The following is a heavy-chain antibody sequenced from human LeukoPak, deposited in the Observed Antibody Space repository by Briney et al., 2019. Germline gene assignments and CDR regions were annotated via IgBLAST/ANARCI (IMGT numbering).Heavy chain of an antibody. CDR3: ARHPINIAVAGTYFDY. CDR2: IYYSGST. D-gene: IGHD6-19*01. V-gene: IGHV4-39*01. CDR1: GGSISSSSYY. Sequence: PSETLSLTCTVCGGSISSSSYYWGWIRQPPGKGLEWIGSIYYSGSTYYNPSLKSRVTISVDTSKNQFSLELSSVTAADTAVYYCARHPINIAVAGTYFDYWGQGSLVSVSS. J-gene: IGHJ4*02.